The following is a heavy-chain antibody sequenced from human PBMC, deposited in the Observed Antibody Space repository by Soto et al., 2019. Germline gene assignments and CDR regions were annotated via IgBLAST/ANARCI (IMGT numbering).Heavy chain of an antibody. CDR2: ITSSGSYV. V-gene: IGHV3-21*01. Sequence: PGGALRLCSVTSGFTFSRNTINWVRQPPGKGLERVASITSSGSYVYYADSVKGRFSASRDNAKNSLSLQMDSLRPDDTAIYFCVKDEGIEAMDVWGQWTTVTVTS. J-gene: IGHJ6*02. D-gene: IGHD3-3*02. CDR1: GFTFSRNT. CDR3: VKDEGIEAMDV.